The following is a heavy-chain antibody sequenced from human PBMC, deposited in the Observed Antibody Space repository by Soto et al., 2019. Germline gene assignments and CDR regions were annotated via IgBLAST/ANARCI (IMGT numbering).Heavy chain of an antibody. Sequence: ASVKVSCKASGGTFSSYAISWVRQAPGQGLEWMGGFDPEDGETIYAQKFQGRVTMTEDTSTDTAYMELSSLRSEDTAVYYCATLLWDGYNYYWGQGTLVTVSS. CDR2: FDPEDGET. CDR3: ATLLWDGYNYY. V-gene: IGHV1-24*01. J-gene: IGHJ4*02. D-gene: IGHD5-12*01. CDR1: GGTFSSYA.